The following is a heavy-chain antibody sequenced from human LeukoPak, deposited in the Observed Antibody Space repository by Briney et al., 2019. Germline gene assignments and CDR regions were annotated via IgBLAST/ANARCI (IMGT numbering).Heavy chain of an antibody. J-gene: IGHJ5*02. CDR1: AGSISSYY. Sequence: SETLSLTCTVSAGSISSYYWSWIRQPPGKGLEWIGYIYYSGSTSYNPSLRSRVSISVDTSKNQFSLKLTSVTAADTAVYYCARGRFSSSWYIFDPWGQGTLVTVSS. CDR3: ARGRFSSSWYIFDP. CDR2: IYYSGST. D-gene: IGHD6-13*01. V-gene: IGHV4-59*01.